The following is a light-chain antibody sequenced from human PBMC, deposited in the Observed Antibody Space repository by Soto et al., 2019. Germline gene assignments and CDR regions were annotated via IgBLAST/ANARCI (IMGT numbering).Light chain of an antibody. CDR1: SSDIGDYDY. CDR2: DVT. J-gene: IGLJ1*01. V-gene: IGLV2-14*03. CDR3: CSHAASHTYV. Sequence: QSALTQPASVSGSPGQSITISCTGTSSDIGDYDYVSWYQQHPGKAPKLMIYDVTNRPSGVSNRFSGSKSGNTASLTISGLQADDEADYYCCSHAASHTYVFGTGTKVTVL.